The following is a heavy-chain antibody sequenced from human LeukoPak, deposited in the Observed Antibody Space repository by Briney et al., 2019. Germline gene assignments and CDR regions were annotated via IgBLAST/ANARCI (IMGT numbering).Heavy chain of an antibody. CDR2: IWYDGSNK. CDR3: ARVGEYDTSSRLGY. J-gene: IGHJ4*02. V-gene: IGHV3-33*01. D-gene: IGHD6-6*01. CDR1: GFTFSSYG. Sequence: GRSLRLSCAASGFTFSSYGMHWVRQAPGKGLEWVAVIWYDGSNKYYGDSVKGRFTISRDNSKNMFFLQMNSLRVEDTAVYYCARVGEYDTSSRLGYWGQGTLVTVSS.